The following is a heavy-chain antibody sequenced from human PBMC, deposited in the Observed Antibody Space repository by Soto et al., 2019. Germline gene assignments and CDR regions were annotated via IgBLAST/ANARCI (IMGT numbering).Heavy chain of an antibody. CDR1: GFTFSSYA. J-gene: IGHJ4*01. CDR2: ISSTSSYT. Sequence: PGGSLRLSCAASGFTFSSYAMNWVRQTQERGLEWVSSISSTSSYTHYADSVKGRFTTSRDNANNSLFLQMNSLRAEDTAVYYCARGPDRSGFYLFDYWGQGTLVTVSS. CDR3: ARGPDRSGFYLFDY. V-gene: IGHV3-21*01. D-gene: IGHD3-22*01.